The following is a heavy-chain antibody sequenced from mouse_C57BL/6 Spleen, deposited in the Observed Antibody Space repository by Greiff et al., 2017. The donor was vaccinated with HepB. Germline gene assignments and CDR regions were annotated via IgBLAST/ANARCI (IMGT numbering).Heavy chain of an antibody. CDR2: IDPENGDT. J-gene: IGHJ2*01. CDR3: TTDRDY. V-gene: IGHV14-4*01. D-gene: IGHD2-14*01. CDR1: GFNIKDDY. Sequence: EVQGVESGAELVRPGASVKLSCTASGFNIKDDYMHWVKQRPEQGLEWIGWIDPENGDTEYASKFQGKATITADTSSNTAYLQLSSLTSEDTAVYYCTTDRDYWGQGTTLTVSS.